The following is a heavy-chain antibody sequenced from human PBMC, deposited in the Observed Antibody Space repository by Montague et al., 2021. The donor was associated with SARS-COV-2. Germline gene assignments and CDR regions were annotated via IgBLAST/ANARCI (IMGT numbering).Heavy chain of an antibody. CDR3: ARMPVLLWFGELGYYGMDV. V-gene: IGHV2-70*01. J-gene: IGHJ6*02. CDR1: GFSLSTSGMC. Sequence: PALVKPTQTLTLTCTFSGFSLSTSGMCVGWIRQPPGKALEWLALIDWDDDKYYSTFLKTRLTISKDTSKNQVVLTMTNMDPVDTATYYCARMPVLLWFGELGYYGMDVWGQGTTVTVSS. CDR2: IDWDDDK. D-gene: IGHD3-10*01.